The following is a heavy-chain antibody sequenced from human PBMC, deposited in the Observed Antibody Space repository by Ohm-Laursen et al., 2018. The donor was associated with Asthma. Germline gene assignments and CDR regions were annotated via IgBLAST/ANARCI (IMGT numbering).Heavy chain of an antibody. D-gene: IGHD3-22*01. CDR3: ARELPLQQYYYDSSGYYGMDV. CDR2: ISYDGSNK. V-gene: IGHV3-30-3*01. CDR1: GFTFSSYA. Sequence: SLRLSCAASGFTFSSYAMHWVRQAPGKGLEWVAVISYDGSNKYYADSVKGRFTISRDNSKNTLYLQMNSLRAEDTAVYYCARELPLQQYYYDSSGYYGMDVWGQGTTVTVSS. J-gene: IGHJ6*02.